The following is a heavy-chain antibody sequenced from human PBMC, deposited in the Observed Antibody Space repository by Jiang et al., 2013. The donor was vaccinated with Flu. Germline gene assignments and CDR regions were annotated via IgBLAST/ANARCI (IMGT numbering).Heavy chain of an antibody. J-gene: IGHJ6*02. CDR1: GGSISDYY. V-gene: IGHV4-59*01. Sequence: GSGLVKPSETLSLTCTVSGGSISDYYWTWVRQPPGKGLQWIGYIYSSGSTFYNPSLDSRVTMSIDTSKNQFSLNLNSVTAADTALYFCAREIFDGYDPVEWGGLDVWGRGTTVIVSS. CDR2: IYSSGST. D-gene: IGHD3-3*01. CDR3: AREIFDGYDPVEWGGLDV.